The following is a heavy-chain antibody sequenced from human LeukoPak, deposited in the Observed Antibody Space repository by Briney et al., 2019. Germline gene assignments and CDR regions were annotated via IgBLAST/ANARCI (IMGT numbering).Heavy chain of an antibody. D-gene: IGHD3-9*01. CDR3: AGSPSLRYFDWLSRRGGAFDI. J-gene: IGHJ3*02. Sequence: PSETLSLTCTVSGGSISSYYWSWIRQPPGKGLEWIGYIYYSGSTNYNPSLKSRVTISVDTSKNQFSLKLSSVTAAGTAVYYCAGSPSLRYFDWLSRRGGAFDIWGQGTMVTVSS. CDR2: IYYSGST. V-gene: IGHV4-59*01. CDR1: GGSISSYY.